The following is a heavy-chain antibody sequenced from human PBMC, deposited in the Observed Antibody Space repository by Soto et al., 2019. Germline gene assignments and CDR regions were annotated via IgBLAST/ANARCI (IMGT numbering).Heavy chain of an antibody. CDR3: ARTEYYYGSGSYYNAYNWFDP. J-gene: IGHJ5*02. V-gene: IGHV1-69*02. CDR1: GCTDSSYS. CDR2: IIPIRGIA. D-gene: IGHD3-10*01. Sequence: SDKLSLEASGCTDSSYSISWVRQAPGQGLEWMGRIIPIRGIANYAQKFQGRVTITADKSTSTAYMELSSLRSEDTAVYYCARTEYYYGSGSYYNAYNWFDPWGQGTLVTVSS.